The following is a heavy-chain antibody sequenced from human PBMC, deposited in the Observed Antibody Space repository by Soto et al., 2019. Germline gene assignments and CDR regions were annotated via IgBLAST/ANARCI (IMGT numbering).Heavy chain of an antibody. CDR2: SNPNTGGT. CDR3: ARDFSGTNTLNFDF. D-gene: IGHD5-12*01. Sequence: QVQLVQSGAEVKKPGASVKVSCKASGYSFTAYYIHWVRQAPGQGLGWVGWSNPNTGGTNYAQKFQGLVTMTRDTSVNTVFLEMSRLTSGDTAVYYCARDFSGTNTLNFDFWGQGALVTVSS. CDR1: GYSFTAYY. V-gene: IGHV1-2*02. J-gene: IGHJ4*02.